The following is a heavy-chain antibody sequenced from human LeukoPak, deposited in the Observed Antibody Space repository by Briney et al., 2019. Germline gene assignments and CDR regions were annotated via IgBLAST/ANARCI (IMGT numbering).Heavy chain of an antibody. V-gene: IGHV3-21*01. J-gene: IGHJ4*02. D-gene: IGHD3-10*01. CDR3: ARDGITMRILEY. CDR1: GFTFSSYA. CDR2: ITSSSIYK. Sequence: PGGSLRLSCEASGFTFSSYAMNWVRQAPGKGLEWVSSITSSSIYKYYADSMKGRFTISRDNAKNSLYLQMDSLRAEDTAVYYCARDGITMRILEYWGQGTLVTVSS.